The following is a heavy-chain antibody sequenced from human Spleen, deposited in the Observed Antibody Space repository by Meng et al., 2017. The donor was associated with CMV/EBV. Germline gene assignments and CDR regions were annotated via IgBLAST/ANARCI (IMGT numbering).Heavy chain of an antibody. V-gene: IGHV1-46*01. CDR2: IHPSDGSA. J-gene: IGHJ4*02. D-gene: IGHD2-15*01. CDR3: ARQESGVPFF. CDR1: GYTFTKYH. Sequence: SCQASGYTFTKYHIHWVRQAPGQGLEWMDIIHPSDGSAFYAQKFQGRLSTTSDTSTATSFMGLSSLKPDDTAVYYCARQESGVPFFWGQGTLVTVSS.